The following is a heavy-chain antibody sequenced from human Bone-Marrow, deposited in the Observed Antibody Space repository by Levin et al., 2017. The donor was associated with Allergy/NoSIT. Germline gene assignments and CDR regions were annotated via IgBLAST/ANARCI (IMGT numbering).Heavy chain of an antibody. CDR2: ICNSGTT. CDR3: ARPSTTIRGIIITNFDY. CDR1: GDSINNTNYC. Sequence: MASETLSLTCTVSGDSINNTNYCWAWIRQPPGKGLEWIGSICNSGTTYYSPSLKSRVTLSVETSKNQFSLKLSSMTSADTAVYFCARPSTTIRGIIITNFDYWGHGTLVTVSS. D-gene: IGHD3-10*01. J-gene: IGHJ4*01. V-gene: IGHV4-39*01.